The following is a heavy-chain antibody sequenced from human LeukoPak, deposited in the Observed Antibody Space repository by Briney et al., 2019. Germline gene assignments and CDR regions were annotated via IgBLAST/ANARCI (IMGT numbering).Heavy chain of an antibody. J-gene: IGHJ4*02. D-gene: IGHD5-12*01. CDR2: IYYSGST. Sequence: SETLSLTCTVSGGSISTSSYYWGWIRQPPGKGLECIGNIYYSGSTYYNPSLKSRVTISVDKSKNQFSLKLSSVTAADTAVYYCARGTSGYDYESIFDYWGQGTLVTVSS. V-gene: IGHV4-39*07. CDR3: ARGTSGYDYESIFDY. CDR1: GGSISTSSYY.